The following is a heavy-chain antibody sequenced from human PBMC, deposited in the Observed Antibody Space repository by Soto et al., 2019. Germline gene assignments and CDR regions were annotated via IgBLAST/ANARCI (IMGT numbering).Heavy chain of an antibody. D-gene: IGHD1-26*01. Sequence: PGGSLRLSCAASGFTFSSYWMHWVRQAPGKGLVWVSHINSDGSDTTYADSVKGRFTISRDNAKNMLYLQMNSLRAEDTAVYYXXXXXXGXGIDYWGLGTLVTVSS. J-gene: IGHJ4*02. CDR3: XXXXXGXGIDY. CDR2: INSDGSDT. CDR1: GFTFSSYW. V-gene: IGHV3-74*01.